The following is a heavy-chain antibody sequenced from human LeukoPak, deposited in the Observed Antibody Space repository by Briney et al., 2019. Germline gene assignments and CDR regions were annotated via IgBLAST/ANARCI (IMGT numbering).Heavy chain of an antibody. CDR1: GGSLSSYS. J-gene: IGHJ6*03. D-gene: IGHD2-15*01. CDR2: IYYSRST. CDR3: ASATPSDPDRYCSGGSCYYYYYMDV. Sequence: SETLSLTCTVSGGSLSSYSWSWIRQPPGKGLEWVGYIYYSRSTNYNPSLESRVTITVDTSKNQFSLKLSSVTAADTAVYYCASATPSDPDRYCSGGSCYYYYYMDVWGKGTTVTVSS. V-gene: IGHV4-59*01.